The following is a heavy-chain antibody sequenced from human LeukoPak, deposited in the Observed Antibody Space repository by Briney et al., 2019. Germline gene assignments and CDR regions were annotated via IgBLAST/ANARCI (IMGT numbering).Heavy chain of an antibody. CDR2: IYYSGST. Sequence: SETLSLTCTVSGVSIGSYYWGWIRQPPGKGLEWIGSIYYSGSTYYNPSLKSRVTISVDTSKNQFSLKLSSVTAADTAVYYCARHYYDSSGYFVWGQGTLVTVSS. D-gene: IGHD3-22*01. CDR3: ARHYYDSSGYFV. V-gene: IGHV4-39*01. CDR1: GVSIGSYY. J-gene: IGHJ4*02.